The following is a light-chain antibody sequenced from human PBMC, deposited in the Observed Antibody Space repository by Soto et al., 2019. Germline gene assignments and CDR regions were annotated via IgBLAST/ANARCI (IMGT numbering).Light chain of an antibody. CDR3: SSYTRSSAYV. Sequence: QSALTQPASVSGSPGQSITISCTGTSSDVGGYNYVSWYQQHPGKAPKLMIYDVSNRPSGVSNRFSGSKSRHPASLTISGLQAEDEAHYYCSSYTRSSAYVFGTGTKVTVL. J-gene: IGLJ1*01. V-gene: IGLV2-14*01. CDR1: SSDVGGYNY. CDR2: DVS.